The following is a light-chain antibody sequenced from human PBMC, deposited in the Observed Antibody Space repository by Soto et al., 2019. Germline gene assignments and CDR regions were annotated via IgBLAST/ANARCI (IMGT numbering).Light chain of an antibody. CDR3: QPYNNWPPWT. CDR1: QSVSSK. V-gene: IGKV3-15*01. CDR2: GAS. J-gene: IGKJ1*01. Sequence: EIVMTQSPATLSVSQGEIATLSCRASQSVSSKLAWYQQKPGQAPRLLIYGASTRATGIPARFSGSGSGTEFTLTISSLQSEDFAVYYCQPYNNWPPWTFGQGTKVEIK.